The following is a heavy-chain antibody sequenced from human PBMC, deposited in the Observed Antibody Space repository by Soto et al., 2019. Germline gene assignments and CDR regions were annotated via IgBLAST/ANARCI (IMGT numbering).Heavy chain of an antibody. CDR2: VTPYKADT. CDR3: ATDGPSNSGNLYAFDI. V-gene: IGHV1-18*04. J-gene: IGHJ3*02. D-gene: IGHD5-12*01. Sequence: ASVKVSCKASGYTLTNYGVTWVRQAPGQGLEWLGRVTPYKADTNSAQNLQGRVTMAKDTSTNTAYLELRSLRSDDTAVYFCATDGPSNSGNLYAFDIWGQGTMVTVSS. CDR1: GYTLTNYG.